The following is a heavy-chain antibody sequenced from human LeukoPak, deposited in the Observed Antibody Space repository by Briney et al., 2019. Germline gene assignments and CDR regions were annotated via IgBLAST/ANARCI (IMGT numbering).Heavy chain of an antibody. D-gene: IGHD4-17*01. CDR1: GGSFSGYY. CDR2: INHSGST. CDR3: ARDKGSGDYVFDFDY. V-gene: IGHV4-34*01. J-gene: IGHJ4*02. Sequence: SETLSLTCAVYGGSFSGYYWSWIRQPPGKGLEWIGEINHSGSTNYNPSLKSRVTISVDTSKNQFSLKLSSVIAADTAVYYCARDKGSGDYVFDFDYWGQGTLVTVSS.